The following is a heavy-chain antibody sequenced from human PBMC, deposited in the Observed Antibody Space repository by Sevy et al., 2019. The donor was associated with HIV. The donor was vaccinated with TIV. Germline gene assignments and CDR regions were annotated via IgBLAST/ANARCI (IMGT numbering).Heavy chain of an antibody. CDR1: GFTSGDYI. Sequence: GGSLRLSCTPSGFTSGDYILTWFRQAPGKGLEWVGFIRSKTYGGTTEYAASVKGRITSSRDDSKNIAYLRMNSLKTEDTAVYYCTRTSYYYDSGSYFGMDVWGQGTTVTVSS. J-gene: IGHJ6*02. CDR2: IRSKTYGGTT. CDR3: TRTSYYYDSGSYFGMDV. D-gene: IGHD3-10*01. V-gene: IGHV3-49*03.